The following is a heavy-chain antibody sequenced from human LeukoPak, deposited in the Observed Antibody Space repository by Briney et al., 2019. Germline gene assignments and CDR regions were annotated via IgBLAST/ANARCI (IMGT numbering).Heavy chain of an antibody. Sequence: SETLSLTCTVSGGSISSGGYYWSWTRQPPGKGLEWIGYIYHSGSTYYNPSLKSRVTISVDRSKNQFSLKLSSVTAADTAVYYCARVASPAGYYFDYWGQGTLVTVSS. CDR1: GGSISSGGYY. V-gene: IGHV4-30-2*01. CDR3: ARVASPAGYYFDY. D-gene: IGHD3-10*01. CDR2: IYHSGST. J-gene: IGHJ4*02.